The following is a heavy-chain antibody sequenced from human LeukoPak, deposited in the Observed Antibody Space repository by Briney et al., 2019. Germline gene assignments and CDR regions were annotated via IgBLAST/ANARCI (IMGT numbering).Heavy chain of an antibody. CDR1: GYTFTSYA. CDR2: INAGNGNT. J-gene: IGHJ4*02. V-gene: IGHV1-3*01. Sequence: GASVKVSCKASGYTFTSYAMHWVRQAPGQRLEWMGWINAGNGNTKYPQKFQGRVTITRDTSASTAYMELSSLRSEDTAVYYCAKSGSYLMYYDYWGQGTLVTVSS. D-gene: IGHD1-26*01. CDR3: AKSGSYLMYYDY.